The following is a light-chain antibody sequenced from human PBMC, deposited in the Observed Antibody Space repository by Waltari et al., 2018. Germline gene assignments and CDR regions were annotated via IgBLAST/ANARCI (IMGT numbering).Light chain of an antibody. J-gene: IGLJ2*01. V-gene: IGLV2-11*01. CDR3: CAYGGSYTWI. CDR1: SSDVGGTNY. CDR2: DVS. Sequence: QSALTPPRSVSGSPGQSVTISCTGASSDVGGTNYVSWYQEHPGKVPSVINYDVSKRPSGVPDRFSGSKSGNTASLSISGLQAEDEADYYCCAYGGSYTWIFGGGTKVTVL.